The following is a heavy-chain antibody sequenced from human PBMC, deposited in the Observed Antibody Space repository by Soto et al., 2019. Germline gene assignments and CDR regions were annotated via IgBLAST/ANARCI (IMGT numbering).Heavy chain of an antibody. J-gene: IGHJ4*02. CDR1: GGTFSSYT. CDR3: AIYGSGSYYTLW. CDR2: IIPILGIA. V-gene: IGHV1-69*02. D-gene: IGHD3-10*01. Sequence: QVQLVQSGAEVKKPGSSVKVSCKASGGTFSSYTISWVRQAPGQGLEWMGRIIPILGIANYAQKFQGRVTITADKSTTTAYMELSSLRSEDTAVYYCAIYGSGSYYTLWGGQGTLVTVSS.